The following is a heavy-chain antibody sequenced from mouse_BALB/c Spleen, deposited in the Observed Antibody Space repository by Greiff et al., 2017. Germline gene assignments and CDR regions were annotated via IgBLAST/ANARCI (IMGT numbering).Heavy chain of an antibody. D-gene: IGHD2-14*01. J-gene: IGHJ2*01. V-gene: IGHV1-15*01. CDR2: IDPETGGT. CDR3: TRWGYVYYFDY. CDR1: GYTFTDYE. Sequence: QVQLQQSGAELVRPGASVTLSCKASGYTFTDYEMHWVKQTPVHGLEWIGAIDPETGGTAYNQKFKGKATLTADKSSSTAYMELRSLTSEDSAVYYCTRWGYVYYFDYWGQGTTLTVSS.